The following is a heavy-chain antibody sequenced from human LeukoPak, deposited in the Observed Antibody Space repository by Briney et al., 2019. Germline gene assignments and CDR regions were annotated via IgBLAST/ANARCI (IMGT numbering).Heavy chain of an antibody. Sequence: ASVKVSCKASGYTFTSYGISWVRQAPGQGLEWMGWISAYNGNTNYAQKLQGRVTMTTDTSTSTAYMELRSLGSDDTAVYYCARAIAVAGRTACDYWGQGTLVTVSS. CDR3: ARAIAVAGRTACDY. CDR1: GYTFTSYG. D-gene: IGHD6-19*01. V-gene: IGHV1-18*01. CDR2: ISAYNGNT. J-gene: IGHJ4*02.